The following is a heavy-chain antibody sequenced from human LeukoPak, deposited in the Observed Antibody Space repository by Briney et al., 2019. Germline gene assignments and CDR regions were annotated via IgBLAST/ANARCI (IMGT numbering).Heavy chain of an antibody. V-gene: IGHV5-51*03. J-gene: IGHJ5*02. CDR1: GYSFTKYW. CDR2: IYPANSDT. Sequence: KPGESLKISCKASGYSFTKYWIGWVRQMPGKGLEWMAIIYPANSDTRYSASFQGQVTISADNSITTAYLQWSSLTASDTAMYYCARERESGSSWFDPWGQGTLVTVSS. D-gene: IGHD3-10*01. CDR3: ARERESGSSWFDP.